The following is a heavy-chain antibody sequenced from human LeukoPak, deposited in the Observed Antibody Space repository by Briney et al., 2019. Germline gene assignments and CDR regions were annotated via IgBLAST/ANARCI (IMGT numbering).Heavy chain of an antibody. D-gene: IGHD1-26*01. CDR2: ISGSGGST. CDR3: AKDQMAIVGATRFGY. J-gene: IGHJ4*02. V-gene: IGHV3-23*01. CDR1: GFTFSSYA. Sequence: GGSLGLSCAASGFTFSSYAMSWVRQAPGKGLEWVSAISGSGGSTYYADSVKGRFTISRDNSKNTLYLQMNSLRAEDTAVYYCAKDQMAIVGATRFGYWGQGTLVTVSS.